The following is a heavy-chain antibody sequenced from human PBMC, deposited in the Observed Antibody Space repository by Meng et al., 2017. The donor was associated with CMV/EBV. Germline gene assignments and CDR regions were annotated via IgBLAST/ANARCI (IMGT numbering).Heavy chain of an antibody. J-gene: IGHJ4*02. CDR3: ARVGVGESFDY. V-gene: IGHV4-59*01. CDR1: GGSISSYY. D-gene: IGHD3-10*01. CDR2: IYYSGST. Sequence: GSLRLSCTVSGGSISSYYWSWIRQPPGKGLEWIGYIYYSGSTNYNPSLKSRVTISVDTSKNQFSLKLSSMTAADTAVYYCARVGVGESFDYWGQGTLVTVSS.